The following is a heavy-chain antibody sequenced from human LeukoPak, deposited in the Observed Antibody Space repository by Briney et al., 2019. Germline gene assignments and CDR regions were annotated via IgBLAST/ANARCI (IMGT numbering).Heavy chain of an antibody. CDR1: GFSFNTYT. D-gene: IGHD1-20*01. CDR3: AREYNWGLGY. CDR2: IASNGGTK. Sequence: GGSLRPSCAASGFSFNTYTTRCVRQAPGKGLEYVSGIASNGGTKYYADSVKGRFTISRDNFKNTVYLQMDSLRTEDMAVYYCAREYNWGLGYWGQGTLVTVSS. J-gene: IGHJ4*02. V-gene: IGHV3-64*02.